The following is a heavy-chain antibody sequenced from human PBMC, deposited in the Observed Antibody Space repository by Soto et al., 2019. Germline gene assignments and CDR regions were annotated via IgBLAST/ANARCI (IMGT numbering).Heavy chain of an antibody. D-gene: IGHD3-10*01. CDR3: ARGRRYYYYHGMDV. Sequence: QVQLVQSGAEVKKPGSSVKVSCKASGGTFSSYAISWVRQAPGQGLEWMGGIIPIFGTANYAQKFQGRVTNTADKCTSTAAMELTGRRSEDTAVYYCARGRRYYYYHGMDVWGQGTTVTVSS. J-gene: IGHJ6*02. V-gene: IGHV1-69*06. CDR2: IIPIFGTA. CDR1: GGTFSSYA.